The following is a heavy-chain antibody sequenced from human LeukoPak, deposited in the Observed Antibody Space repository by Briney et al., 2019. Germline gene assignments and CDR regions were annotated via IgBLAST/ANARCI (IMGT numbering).Heavy chain of an antibody. Sequence: WLGRTYCRSKWYNDYAVSVKSRITINPDTSKNQFSLQLNSVTPEDTAVYYCARTGLDAFDIWGQGTMVTVSS. J-gene: IGHJ3*02. V-gene: IGHV6-1*01. CDR3: ARTGLDAFDI. CDR2: TYCRSKWYN.